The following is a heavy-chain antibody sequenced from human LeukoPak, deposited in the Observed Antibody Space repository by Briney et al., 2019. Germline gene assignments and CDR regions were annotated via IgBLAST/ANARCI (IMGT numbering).Heavy chain of an antibody. J-gene: IGHJ4*02. CDR3: VRERNGDH. D-gene: IGHD2-8*01. CDR2: IKQDGSEK. CDR1: GFTFTTYW. Sequence: GGSLRLSCAASGFTFTTYWLTWVRQAPGKGLEWVANIKQDGSEKYYVDSVKGRFYISRDNAQNSVYLQMNSLRAEDTAMYYCVRERNGDHWAQGTLVTVSS. V-gene: IGHV3-7*01.